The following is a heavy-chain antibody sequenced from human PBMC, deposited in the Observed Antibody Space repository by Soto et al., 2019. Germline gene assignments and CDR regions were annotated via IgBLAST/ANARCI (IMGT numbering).Heavy chain of an antibody. CDR2: ISGSGTYT. V-gene: IGHV3-11*06. J-gene: IGHJ6*02. CDR3: GISSGWRQVVGYRYGLAV. D-gene: IGHD3-22*01. Sequence: QVQLVESGGGLVKPGGSLRLSCAVSGFTVSDHYMTWIRQAPGKGLEWVSYISGSGTYTNYADSVKGRFIISRDIAQISLWLQTNSLRAEDSAVYYCGISSGWRQVVGYRYGLAVWGQGTAVTVSS. CDR1: GFTVSDHY.